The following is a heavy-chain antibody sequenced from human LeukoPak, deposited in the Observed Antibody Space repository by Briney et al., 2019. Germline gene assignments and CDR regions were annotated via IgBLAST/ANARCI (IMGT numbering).Heavy chain of an antibody. Sequence: GASVKVSCAASGYTFTSYGISRVREAPGHGVEWMGRIIPIFGTANYTQKFQGRVTITADKSTSTAYMELSSLRSEDTAVYYCARLALVGATGNFDYWGQGTLVTVSS. CDR3: ARLALVGATGNFDY. CDR2: IIPIFGTA. V-gene: IGHV1-69*06. CDR1: GYTFTSYG. J-gene: IGHJ4*02. D-gene: IGHD1-26*01.